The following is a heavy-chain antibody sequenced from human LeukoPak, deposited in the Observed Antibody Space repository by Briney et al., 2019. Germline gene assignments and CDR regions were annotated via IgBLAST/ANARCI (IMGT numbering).Heavy chain of an antibody. CDR1: GGSITSYY. D-gene: IGHD6-19*01. CDR2: FHYSGSS. J-gene: IGHJ4*02. V-gene: IGHV4-59*12. Sequence: SETLSLTCTVSGGSITSYYWTWIRQPPGKGLEWIGFFHYSGSSKYHPSLESRITISMDTSKNHFSLELTSVNAADTAVYYCTCHSGWSGPSEWGQGTLVIVSS. CDR3: TCHSGWSGPSE.